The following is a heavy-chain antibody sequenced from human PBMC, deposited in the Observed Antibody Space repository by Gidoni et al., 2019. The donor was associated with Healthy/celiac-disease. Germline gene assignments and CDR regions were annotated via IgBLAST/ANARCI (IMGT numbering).Heavy chain of an antibody. CDR3: ARDIASWYSSGWYGVDY. CDR1: GYTFTSYG. CDR2: ISAYNGNT. V-gene: IGHV1-18*01. Sequence: QVQLVQSGAEVKKPGASVKVSRKASGYTFTSYGISWVRQAPGQGLEWMGWISAYNGNTNYAQKLQGRVTMTTDTSTSTAYMELRSLRSDDTAVYYCARDIASWYSSGWYGVDYWGQGTLVTVSS. D-gene: IGHD6-19*01. J-gene: IGHJ4*02.